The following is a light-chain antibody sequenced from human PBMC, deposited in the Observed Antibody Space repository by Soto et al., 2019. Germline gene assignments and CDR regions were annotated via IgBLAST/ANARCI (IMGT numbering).Light chain of an antibody. J-gene: IGLJ3*02. Sequence: QSVLTQPPSVSAAPGQKVTISCSGASSNIDNNYVSWYQQLPGTAPKLLIHDNXQRPSGVPDRFSXSXXGTSATLGXTGVXTGDEADYYCGTWDSSLNARVFGGGTKLTVL. CDR3: GTWDSSLNARV. CDR2: DNX. CDR1: SSNIDNNY. V-gene: IGLV1-51*01.